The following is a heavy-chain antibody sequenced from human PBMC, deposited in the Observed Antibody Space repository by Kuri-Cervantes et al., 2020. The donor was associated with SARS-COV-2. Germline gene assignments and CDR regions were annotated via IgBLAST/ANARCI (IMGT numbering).Heavy chain of an antibody. D-gene: IGHD6-19*01. Sequence: GESLKISCAASGFTVSSNHMSWVRQGPGKGLEWVSILYSGEPYYADSVKGRFTISRDDSKNTLYLQMNSLRAEDTAVYYCARYRSGWSFDYWGQGTLVTVSS. V-gene: IGHV3-53*01. CDR1: GFTVSSNH. CDR3: ARYRSGWSFDY. J-gene: IGHJ4*02. CDR2: LYSGEP.